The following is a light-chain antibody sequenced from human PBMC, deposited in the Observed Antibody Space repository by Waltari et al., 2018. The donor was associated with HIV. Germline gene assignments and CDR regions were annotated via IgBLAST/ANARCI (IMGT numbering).Light chain of an antibody. J-gene: IGLJ2*01. V-gene: IGLV2-23*02. CDR2: EVS. CDR1: SSDVGTYYL. CDR3: CSHAGSSTLV. Sequence: QSALTQPASVSGSPGQSITISCSGTSSDVGTYYLVSWYQHHPGKAPKLMIYEVSKRPSWVSNRFSGSKSGNTASLTISGLQAEDEADYYCCSHAGSSTLVFGGGTKLTVL.